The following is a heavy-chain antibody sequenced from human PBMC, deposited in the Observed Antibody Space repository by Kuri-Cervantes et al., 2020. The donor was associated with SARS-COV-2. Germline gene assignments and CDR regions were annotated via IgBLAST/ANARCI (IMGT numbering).Heavy chain of an antibody. CDR1: GFIFSDYA. J-gene: IGHJ4*02. V-gene: IGHV3-30*04. Sequence: GESLKISCAASGFIFSDYAIDWVRQAPGKGLEWVAIISFDGRNTHYADSVKGRFTISRDNSKNVVYLQMNRLRLEDTANYYCAREPWRADVSDWKRPFDYWGQGNLVTVSS. CDR3: AREPWRADVSDWKRPFDY. CDR2: ISFDGRNT. D-gene: IGHD6-19*01.